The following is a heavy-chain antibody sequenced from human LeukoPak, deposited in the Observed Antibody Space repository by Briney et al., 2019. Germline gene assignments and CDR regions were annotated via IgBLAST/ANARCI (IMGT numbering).Heavy chain of an antibody. Sequence: SETLSLTCTVSGASISSNYWNWIRQPLGRGLEWIAFTSYSGTTNYNPSLKSRVTIAVDTSKNQISLKLTSVTAADTAVYYCARHIGRSFDNWGRGTLVTVSS. CDR2: TSYSGTT. J-gene: IGHJ4*02. CDR1: GASISSNY. CDR3: ARHIGRSFDN. V-gene: IGHV4-59*08.